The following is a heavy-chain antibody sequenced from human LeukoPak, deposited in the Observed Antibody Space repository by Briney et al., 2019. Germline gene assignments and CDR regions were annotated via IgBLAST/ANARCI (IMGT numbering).Heavy chain of an antibody. CDR1: GFNFNIYT. V-gene: IGHV3-48*04. D-gene: IGHD1-26*01. CDR2: IGTGGSPI. Sequence: GGSLRLSCAASGFNFNIYTMNWVRQAPGKGLEWVSYIGTGGSPIYYADSVRGRFTVSRDNAKDSLYLQMNSLRAEDTAVYYCARDRSGSFGYWGQGTLVTVSS. J-gene: IGHJ4*02. CDR3: ARDRSGSFGY.